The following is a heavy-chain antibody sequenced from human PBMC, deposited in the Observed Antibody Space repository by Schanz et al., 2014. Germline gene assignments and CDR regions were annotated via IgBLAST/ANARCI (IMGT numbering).Heavy chain of an antibody. J-gene: IGHJ4*02. CDR2: LWHDGSKK. D-gene: IGHD5-12*01. V-gene: IGHV3-33*01. CDR1: GLTFSSYA. CDR3: GRDFHGYGPHLDY. Sequence: QVQLVESGGGVVQPGRSLRLSCVASGLTFSSYAVFWVRQAPGRGLEWLAILWHDGSKKYYADSVKGRFTVSRDNSKNTLYLQLNSLRAEDTAVYYCGRDFHGYGPHLDYWGQGSLVTVSS.